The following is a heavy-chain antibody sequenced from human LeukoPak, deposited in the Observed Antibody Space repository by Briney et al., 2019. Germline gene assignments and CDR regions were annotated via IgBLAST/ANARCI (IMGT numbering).Heavy chain of an antibody. CDR1: GGTFSSYA. V-gene: IGHV1-69*04. D-gene: IGHD1-26*01. J-gene: IGHJ4*02. Sequence: ASVKVSCKASGGTFSSYAISWVRQAPGQGPEWMGRIIPILGIANYAQKFQGRVTITADKSTSTAYMELSSLRSEDTAVYYCARDLGASNCYWGQGTLVTVSS. CDR2: IIPILGIA. CDR3: ARDLGASNCY.